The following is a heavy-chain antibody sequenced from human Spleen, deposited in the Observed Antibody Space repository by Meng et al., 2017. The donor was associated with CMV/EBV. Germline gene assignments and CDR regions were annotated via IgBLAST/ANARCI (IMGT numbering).Heavy chain of an antibody. Sequence: GESLKISCAASEFTFTRYAMYWVRQAPGKGLEWVAFIWFDGSNKYYADSVKGRFIISRDNAKNSLCLQMSSLRAEDTAVYYCARDLGDWDSYYYYGMDVWGQGTTVTVSS. D-gene: IGHD3/OR15-3a*01. CDR1: EFTFTRYA. CDR3: ARDLGDWDSYYYYGMDV. CDR2: IWFDGSNK. J-gene: IGHJ6*02. V-gene: IGHV3-33*07.